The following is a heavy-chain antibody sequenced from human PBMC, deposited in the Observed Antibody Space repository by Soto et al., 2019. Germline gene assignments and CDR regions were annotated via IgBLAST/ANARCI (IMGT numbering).Heavy chain of an antibody. Sequence: QVQLQESGPGLVKPSETLSLTCTVSGGSVSSGSYYWSWIRQPPGKGLEWIGYIDYSGSTNYNPSLKSRVTRSVDTSKNQFSLNLSSVTAEDTAVYYCARDHRYSSSWYASYYYYGMDVWGQGTTVTVSS. D-gene: IGHD6-13*01. CDR3: ARDHRYSSSWYASYYYYGMDV. V-gene: IGHV4-61*01. CDR2: IDYSGST. J-gene: IGHJ6*02. CDR1: GGSVSSGSYY.